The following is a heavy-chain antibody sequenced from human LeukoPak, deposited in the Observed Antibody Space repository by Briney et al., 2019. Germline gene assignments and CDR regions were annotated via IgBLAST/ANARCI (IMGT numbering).Heavy chain of an antibody. J-gene: IGHJ5*02. Sequence: ASVTVSFKASGYTFTIYGISWVRQAPGQGLEWMGWISAYNGNTKYAQEFQGRVTMTTDTSTSTAYMELRSLRSDDTAVYHCARDNHRSSWSWFDPWGQGTLVTVSS. V-gene: IGHV1-18*01. CDR1: GYTFTIYG. D-gene: IGHD6-13*01. CDR3: ARDNHRSSWSWFDP. CDR2: ISAYNGNT.